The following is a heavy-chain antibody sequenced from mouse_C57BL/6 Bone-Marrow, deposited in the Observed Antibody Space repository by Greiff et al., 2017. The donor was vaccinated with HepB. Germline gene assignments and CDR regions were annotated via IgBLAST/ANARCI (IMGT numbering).Heavy chain of an antibody. CDR3: VRHSYWYFDV. CDR1: GFSFNTYA. J-gene: IGHJ1*03. CDR2: IRSKSNNYAT. Sequence: EVKLVESGGGLVQPKGSLKLSCAASGFSFNTYAMNWVRQAPGKGLEWVARIRSKSNNYATYYADSVKDRFTISRDDSESMLYLQMNNLKTEDTAMYYCVRHSYWYFDVWGTGTTVTVSS. V-gene: IGHV10-1*01.